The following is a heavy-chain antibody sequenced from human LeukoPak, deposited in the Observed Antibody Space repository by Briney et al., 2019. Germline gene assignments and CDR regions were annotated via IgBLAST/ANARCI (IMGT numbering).Heavy chain of an antibody. J-gene: IGHJ4*02. CDR1: GFTVSSNY. V-gene: IGHV3-53*01. CDR2: IYSGGST. Sequence: GGSLRLSCAASGFTVSSNYMSWVRQAPGKGLEWASVIYSGGSTYYADSVKGRFTISRDNSKNTLYLQMNSLRAEDTAVYYCARAGDYGDCFDYWGQGTLVTVSS. CDR3: ARAGDYGDCFDY. D-gene: IGHD4-17*01.